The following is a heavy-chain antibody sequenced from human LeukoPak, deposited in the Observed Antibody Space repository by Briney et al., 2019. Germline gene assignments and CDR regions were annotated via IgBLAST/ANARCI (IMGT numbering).Heavy chain of an antibody. Sequence: SVKVSCKASGGTFSSYSISWVRQAPGQGLEWMGGIIPIFGTANYAQKFQGRVTITADESTSTAYMELSSLRSEDTAVYYCGRAFRTPSWFIGYWGQGALVTVSS. J-gene: IGHJ4*02. CDR3: GRAFRTPSWFIGY. D-gene: IGHD3-10*01. CDR2: IIPIFGTA. CDR1: GGTFSSYS. V-gene: IGHV1-69*13.